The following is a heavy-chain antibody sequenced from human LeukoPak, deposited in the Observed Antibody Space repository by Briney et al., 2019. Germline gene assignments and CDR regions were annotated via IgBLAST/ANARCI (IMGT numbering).Heavy chain of an antibody. CDR2: ISSSGSTI. CDR1: GFTFSDYY. J-gene: IGHJ6*02. CDR3: GRTYDSSGLYYYYYGMDV. V-gene: IGHV3-11*01. D-gene: IGHD3-22*01. Sequence: GGSLRLPCAASGFTFSDYYMSWIRQAPGKGLEWVSYISSSGSTIYYADSVKGRFTISRDNAKNSLYLQMNSLRAEDTAVYYCGRTYDSSGLYYYYYGMDVWGQGTTVTVSS.